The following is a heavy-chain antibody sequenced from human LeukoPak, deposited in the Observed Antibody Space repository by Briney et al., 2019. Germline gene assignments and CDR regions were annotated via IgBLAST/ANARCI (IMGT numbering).Heavy chain of an antibody. J-gene: IGHJ5*02. CDR1: GFTFSSYW. D-gene: IGHD2-2*01. CDR3: ARLAVVPAATP. V-gene: IGHV3-74*01. CDR2: INSDGSST. Sequence: GGSLRLSCAASGFTFSSYWMHWDRQAPGKGLVWVSRINSDGSSTSYADSVKGRFTISRDNATNTLYLQMNSLRAEDTAVYYCARLAVVPAATPWGQGTLVTVSS.